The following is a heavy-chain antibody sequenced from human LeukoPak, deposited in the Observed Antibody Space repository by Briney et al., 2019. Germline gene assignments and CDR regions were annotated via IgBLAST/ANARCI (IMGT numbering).Heavy chain of an antibody. D-gene: IGHD3-3*01. Sequence: ASVKVSCKASGGTFSSYAISWVRQAPGQGLEWMGWISAYNGNTNYAQKLQGRVTMTTDTSTSTAYMELRSLRSDDTAVYYCARDRVVTGMDVWGKGTTVTVSS. CDR2: ISAYNGNT. CDR1: GGTFSSYA. V-gene: IGHV1-18*01. CDR3: ARDRVVTGMDV. J-gene: IGHJ6*04.